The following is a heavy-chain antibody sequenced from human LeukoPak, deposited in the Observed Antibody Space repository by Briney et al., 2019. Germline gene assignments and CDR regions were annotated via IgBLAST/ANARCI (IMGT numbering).Heavy chain of an antibody. D-gene: IGHD4-17*01. CDR1: GLTFSSYG. Sequence: GGSLRLSCAASGLTFSSYGMHWVRQAPGKGLEWVAAISYDGSNKYYADSVKGRFTISRDNSKNTLYLQMNSLRSEDTAVYYCARSSVTAVLGPLDYWGQGTLVTVSS. CDR3: ARSSVTAVLGPLDY. CDR2: ISYDGSNK. V-gene: IGHV3-30*03. J-gene: IGHJ4*02.